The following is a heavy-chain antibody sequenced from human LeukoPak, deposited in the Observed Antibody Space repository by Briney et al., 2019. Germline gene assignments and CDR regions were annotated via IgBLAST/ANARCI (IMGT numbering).Heavy chain of an antibody. CDR3: ARDHTIFGVVIMGGDAFDI. D-gene: IGHD3-3*01. J-gene: IGHJ3*02. V-gene: IGHV3-21*01. CDR2: ISSSSSYI. Sequence: GGSLRLSCAASGFTFSSYSMNWVRQAPGKGLEWVSSISSSSSYIYYADSVKGRFTISRDNAKNSLYLQMNSLRAEDTAVYYCARDHTIFGVVIMGGDAFDIWGQGTMVTVSS. CDR1: GFTFSSYS.